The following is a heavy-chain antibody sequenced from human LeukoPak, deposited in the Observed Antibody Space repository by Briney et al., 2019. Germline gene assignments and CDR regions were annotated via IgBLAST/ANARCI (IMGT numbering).Heavy chain of an antibody. J-gene: IGHJ4*02. V-gene: IGHV3-23*01. CDR2: ISGSGGRT. Sequence: GGSLRLSCAASGFTFSSYGMHWVRQAPGKGLEWVSAISGSGGRTYYADSVKGRLTISRDNSKNTLSLQMNSLRAEDTAVYYCANYYDTSGYYYYFDYWGQGTLVTVSS. CDR1: GFTFSSYG. CDR3: ANYYDTSGYYYYFDY. D-gene: IGHD3-22*01.